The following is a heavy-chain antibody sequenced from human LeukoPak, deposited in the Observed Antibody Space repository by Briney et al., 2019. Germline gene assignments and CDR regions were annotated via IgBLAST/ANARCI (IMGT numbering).Heavy chain of an antibody. CDR3: ARAQTYGDSRLLLDY. J-gene: IGHJ4*02. Sequence: PGGSLRLSCAASGFTFGNYGMSWVRQAPGKGLEWVSGINWNGGSTGYADSVEGRFTISRDNAKNSQYLQMNSLRVEDTALHYCARAQTYGDSRLLLDYWGQGTLVTVSS. V-gene: IGHV3-20*04. D-gene: IGHD2-21*02. CDR1: GFTFGNYG. CDR2: INWNGGST.